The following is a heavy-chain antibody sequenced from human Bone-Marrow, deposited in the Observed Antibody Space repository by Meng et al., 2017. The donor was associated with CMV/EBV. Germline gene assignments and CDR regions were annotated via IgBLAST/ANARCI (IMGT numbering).Heavy chain of an antibody. Sequence: SDTRSLTCTVPGGSISSSSYYWGWIRQPPGKGLEWIGSIYYSGSTYYNPSLKSRVSISVDTSKNQFCMKLSSVTDADTAVYYCEIHELGATGLSGFDPWGQGTLVTVSS. J-gene: IGHJ5*02. V-gene: IGHV4-39*01. CDR3: EIHELGATGLSGFDP. D-gene: IGHD1-26*01. CDR2: IYYSGST. CDR1: GGSISSSSYY.